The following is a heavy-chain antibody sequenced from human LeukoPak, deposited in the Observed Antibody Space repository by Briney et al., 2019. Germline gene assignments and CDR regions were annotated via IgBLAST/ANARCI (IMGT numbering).Heavy chain of an antibody. CDR1: GFTFGTFG. V-gene: IGHV3-33*01. J-gene: IGHJ4*02. CDR2: IWNGGSKK. D-gene: IGHD2/OR15-2a*01. Sequence: PGGSLRLSCVASGFTFGTFGMHWVRQAPGKGLEWVAVIWNGGSKKFYADSVKGRFTISRDNSKNTMYLQMNSLRAEETAVYLCSRDSMGGAYSGQGTLVTVSS. CDR3: SRDSMGGAY.